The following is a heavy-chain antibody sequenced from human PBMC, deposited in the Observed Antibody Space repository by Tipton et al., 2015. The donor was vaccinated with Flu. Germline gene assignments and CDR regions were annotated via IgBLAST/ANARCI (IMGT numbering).Heavy chain of an antibody. CDR2: TYYRSKWYN. CDR1: GDSVSSNSAA. V-gene: IGHV6-1*01. Sequence: GLVKPSQTLSLTCAISGDSVSSNSAAWNWIRQSPSRGLEWLGRTYYRSKWYNDYAVSVKSRIAINPDTSKNQFSLQLNSVTPEDTAVYYCARESYSSSWYSPGAGAFDIWGQGTMVTASS. CDR3: ARESYSSSWYSPGAGAFDI. J-gene: IGHJ3*02. D-gene: IGHD6-13*01.